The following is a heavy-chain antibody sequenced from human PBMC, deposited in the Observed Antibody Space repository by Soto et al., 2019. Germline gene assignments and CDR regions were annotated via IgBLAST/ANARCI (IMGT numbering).Heavy chain of an antibody. D-gene: IGHD5-18*01. CDR1: GFSFSSYA. CDR3: PNAGGGYSYSNYYGYGING. CDR2: ISGSGGST. J-gene: IGHJ6*01. Sequence: GGSLRLSCAASGFSFSSYAMNWVRQAPGQGLEWIPAISGSGGSTYYAESVKGRFTISRDNSKNTLYLQMNSLRAEDTAVCYCPNAGGGYSYSNYYGYGINGWERGTT. V-gene: IGHV3-23*01.